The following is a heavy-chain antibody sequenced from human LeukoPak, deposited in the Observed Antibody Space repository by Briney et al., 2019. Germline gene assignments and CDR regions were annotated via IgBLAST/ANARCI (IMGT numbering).Heavy chain of an antibody. CDR1: GFTFSSYS. J-gene: IGHJ6*03. D-gene: IGHD2-2*02. CDR3: ARAPYCSSTSCYRDYYYYMDV. Sequence: GGSLRLSCAASGFTFSSYSMNWVRQARGKGLGWVSYISSSSSTISYADSVKGRFTNSRDNAKNSLYLQMNSLRAEDTAVYYCARAPYCSSTSCYRDYYYYMDVWGKGTTVTVSS. CDR2: ISSSSSTI. V-gene: IGHV3-48*04.